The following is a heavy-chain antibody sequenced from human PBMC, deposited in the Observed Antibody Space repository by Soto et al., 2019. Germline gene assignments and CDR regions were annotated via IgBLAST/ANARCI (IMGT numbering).Heavy chain of an antibody. D-gene: IGHD3-3*01. J-gene: IGHJ4*02. Sequence: GGSLRLSCAASGFTFSSYAMSWVRQAPGKGLEWVSAISGSGGSTYYADSVKGRFTISRDNSKNTLYLQMNSLRAEDTAVYYCAKVFSQNYDFWSGYYCFDYWGQGTLVTVSS. CDR2: ISGSGGST. V-gene: IGHV3-23*01. CDR1: GFTFSSYA. CDR3: AKVFSQNYDFWSGYYCFDY.